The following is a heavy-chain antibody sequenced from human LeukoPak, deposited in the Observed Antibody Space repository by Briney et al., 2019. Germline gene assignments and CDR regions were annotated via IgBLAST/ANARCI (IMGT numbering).Heavy chain of an antibody. V-gene: IGHV4-34*01. D-gene: IGHD3-16*02. Sequence: SETLSLTCAVYGGSFSGYYWSWIRQPPGKGLEWIGEINHSGSTNYNPSLKSRVTISVDKSKNQFSLKLSSVTAADTAVYYCARGRARRYDKRLSRPFDIWGQGTMVTVSS. J-gene: IGHJ3*02. CDR3: ARGRARRYDKRLSRPFDI. CDR2: INHSGST. CDR1: GGSFSGYY.